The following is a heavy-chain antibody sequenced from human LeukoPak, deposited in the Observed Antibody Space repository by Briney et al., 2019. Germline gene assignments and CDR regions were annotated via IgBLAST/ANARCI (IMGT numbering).Heavy chain of an antibody. D-gene: IGHD3-10*01. CDR1: GYTFTGYY. CDR3: ARATYYSGSGNPLFDY. CDR2: INPNRGGT. V-gene: IGHV1-2*02. J-gene: IGHJ4*02. Sequence: ASVKVSCKASGYTFTGYYMHWVRQAPGQGLEWMGWINPNRGGTNYAQKFQGRVPITRDTSISPAYMELSRLRSDDTAVYYCARATYYSGSGNPLFDYWGQGTLVTVSS.